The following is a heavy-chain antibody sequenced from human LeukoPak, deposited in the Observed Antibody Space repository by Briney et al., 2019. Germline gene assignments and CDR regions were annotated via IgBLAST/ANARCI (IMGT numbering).Heavy chain of an antibody. Sequence: RGGSLRLSCAASGFTFSSYGMHWVRQAPGKGLEWVAVIWYDGSNKYYADSVKGRFTISRDNSKNTLYLQMNSLRAEDTAVYYCAREREDPNWFDPWGQGTLVTVSS. CDR1: GFTFSSYG. CDR2: IWYDGSNK. D-gene: IGHD1-26*01. V-gene: IGHV3-33*01. CDR3: AREREDPNWFDP. J-gene: IGHJ5*02.